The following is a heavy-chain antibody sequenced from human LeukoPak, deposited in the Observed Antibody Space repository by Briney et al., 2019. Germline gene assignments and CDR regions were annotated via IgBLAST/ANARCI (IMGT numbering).Heavy chain of an antibody. CDR3: AGYYYDSSRGFDL. Sequence: GGSLRLSWAASGFKFDDYGMSWVRQAPGKGREWVCDINWNGAWTGYADSVKGRFTISRDNDKNSLYLQINSLRAEHKALYYCAGYYYDSSRGFDLWGQGTLVTVSA. CDR1: GFKFDDYG. V-gene: IGHV3-20*04. D-gene: IGHD3-22*01. J-gene: IGHJ5*02. CDR2: INWNGAWT.